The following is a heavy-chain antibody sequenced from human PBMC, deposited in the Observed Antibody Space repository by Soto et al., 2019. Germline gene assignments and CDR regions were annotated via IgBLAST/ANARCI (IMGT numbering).Heavy chain of an antibody. V-gene: IGHV3-53*01. CDR2: VFIGGTT. CDR3: ARVGPYASGTYSFRLNRFAP. D-gene: IGHD3-10*01. J-gene: IGHJ5*02. CDR1: GFTVTSSH. Sequence: EVQLVESGGRLVQPGGSLRLSCAASGFTVTSSHMTWVRQAPGKGLEWVSVVFIGGTTQYAASVKGRFTISIDKSENTVYLQMDSLRAEDTAVYYCARVGPYASGTYSFRLNRFAPWGQGTQVTVSP.